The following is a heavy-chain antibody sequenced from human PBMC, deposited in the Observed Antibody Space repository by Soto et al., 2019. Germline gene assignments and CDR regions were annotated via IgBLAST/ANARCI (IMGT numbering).Heavy chain of an antibody. CDR2: VHYRGSS. D-gene: IGHD1-7*01. CDR1: GASITSGSFY. V-gene: IGHV4-31*02. J-gene: IGHJ4*02. Sequence: SETLSLTCSVSGASITSGSFYWGWIRQFPGKGLEWIGYVHYRGSSNYNPSLKSRLHISVDTSQNQFSLKLTSLTAADTAVYYCARIYPGIIGTFDYWGQRTLVTAPQ. CDR3: ARIYPGIIGTFDY.